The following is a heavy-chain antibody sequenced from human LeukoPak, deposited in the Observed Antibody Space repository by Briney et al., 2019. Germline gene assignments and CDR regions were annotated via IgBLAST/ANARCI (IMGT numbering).Heavy chain of an antibody. V-gene: IGHV3-23*01. CDR1: GFTFSNYA. Sequence: PGGSLRLSCAASGFTFSNYAINWVRQTPGKGLEWVSGSSGSGGSTSYADSVKGRFTISRDNSKKTLYLQMNSLRAEDTAVYYCARSVAAANFYYYGFDVWGQGTTVTVSS. CDR2: SSGSGGST. J-gene: IGHJ6*02. D-gene: IGHD6-13*01. CDR3: ARSVAAANFYYYGFDV.